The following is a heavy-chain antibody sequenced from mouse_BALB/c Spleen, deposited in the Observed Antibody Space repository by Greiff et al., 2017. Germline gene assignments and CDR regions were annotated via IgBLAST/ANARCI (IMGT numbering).Heavy chain of an antibody. CDR2: IYPGSGST. D-gene: IGHD3-1*01. V-gene: IGHV1-55*01. CDR3: ARRKGYALYAMDY. Sequence: QVQLQQPGAELVKPGTSVKLSCKASGYNFTSYWINWVKLRPGQGLEWIGDIYPGSGSTNYNEKFKSKATLTVDTSSSTAYMQLSSLASEDSALYYCARRKGYALYAMDYWGQGTSVTVSS. CDR1: GYNFTSYW. J-gene: IGHJ4*01.